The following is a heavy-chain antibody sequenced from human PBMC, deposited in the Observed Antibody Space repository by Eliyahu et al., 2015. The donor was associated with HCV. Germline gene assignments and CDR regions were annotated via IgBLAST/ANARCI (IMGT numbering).Heavy chain of an antibody. D-gene: IGHD2-8*01. J-gene: IGHJ4*02. Sequence: EVQLVQSGAEVXXPGESLXIXCKXSGXSFXXYWIGWVRQMPGKGLEWMGIIYPGDSDTRYSPSFQGQVTISADKSISTAYLQWSSLKASDTAMYYCARHHPDCPGHGVCYTHWGQGTLVTVSS. CDR3: ARHHPDCPGHGVCYTH. V-gene: IGHV5-51*01. CDR1: GXSFXXYW. CDR2: IYPGDSDT.